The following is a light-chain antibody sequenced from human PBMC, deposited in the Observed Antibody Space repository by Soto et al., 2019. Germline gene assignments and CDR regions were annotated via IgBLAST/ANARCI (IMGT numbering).Light chain of an antibody. CDR3: QSYDSSLSGYVV. CDR2: GNS. CDR1: SSNIGAGYE. V-gene: IGLV1-40*01. J-gene: IGLJ2*01. Sequence: QSVLTQPPSVSGAPGQRVTISCTGSSSNIGAGYEVHWYQQLPGTAPKLLIYGNSNRPSGVPDRFSGSKSGTSASLAITGLQAEDEADYYCQSYDSSLSGYVVFGGGTKFTVL.